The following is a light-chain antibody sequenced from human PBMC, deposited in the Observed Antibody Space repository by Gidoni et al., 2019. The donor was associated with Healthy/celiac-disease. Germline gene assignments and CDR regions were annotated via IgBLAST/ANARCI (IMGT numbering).Light chain of an antibody. CDR3: QQRSNWPLT. Sequence: EIVLTQSPATLSLSPGERAPLSCRASQSVSSYLAWYQQKPGQAPRLLIYDASNRATGIPARCSGSGSGTDFTLTISSLEPEDFAVYYCQQRSNWPLTFGGGTKVEIK. J-gene: IGKJ4*01. CDR1: QSVSSY. V-gene: IGKV3-11*01. CDR2: DAS.